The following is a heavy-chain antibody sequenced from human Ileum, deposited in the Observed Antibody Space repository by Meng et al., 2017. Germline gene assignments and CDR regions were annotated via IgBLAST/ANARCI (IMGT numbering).Heavy chain of an antibody. V-gene: IGHV3-11*01. CDR2: IISSGSTI. Sequence: GESLKISCAASGFTFSDYYMSWIRQAPGKGLGWVSYIISSGSTIYYSDSVKCRFTISRDNAKNSLYLQMNSLRAEDTAVYYCAREDYGGYADYWRQGTLVTVSS. J-gene: IGHJ4*02. CDR3: AREDYGGYADY. D-gene: IGHD4-23*01. CDR1: GFTFSDYY.